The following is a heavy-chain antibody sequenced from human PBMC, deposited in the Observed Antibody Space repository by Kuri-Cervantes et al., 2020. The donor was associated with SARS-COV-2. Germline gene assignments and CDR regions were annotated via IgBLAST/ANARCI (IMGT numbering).Heavy chain of an antibody. CDR2: ISSSSSYI. CDR3: ARGPSTIFGVVPRMYYYYYYMDV. D-gene: IGHD3-3*01. Sequence: GESLKISCAASGFTFSSYSMNWVRQAPGKGLERVSSISSSSSYIYYADSVKGRFTISRDNSKNTLYLQMNSLRAEDTAVYYCARGPSTIFGVVPRMYYYYYYMDVWGKGTTVTVSS. V-gene: IGHV3-21*01. J-gene: IGHJ6*03. CDR1: GFTFSSYS.